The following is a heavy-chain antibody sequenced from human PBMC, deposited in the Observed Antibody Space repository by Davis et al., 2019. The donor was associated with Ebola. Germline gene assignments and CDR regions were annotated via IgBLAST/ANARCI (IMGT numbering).Heavy chain of an antibody. CDR1: GFTFSSYG. J-gene: IGHJ4*02. V-gene: IGHV3-30*02. D-gene: IGHD3-22*01. Sequence: GESLKISCAASGFTFSSYGMHWVRQAPGKGLEWVAFIRYDGSNKYYADSVKGRFTISRDNSKNTLYLQMNSLRAEDTAVYYCAKERPRERYDSSGYLDYWGQGTLVTVSS. CDR2: IRYDGSNK. CDR3: AKERPRERYDSSGYLDY.